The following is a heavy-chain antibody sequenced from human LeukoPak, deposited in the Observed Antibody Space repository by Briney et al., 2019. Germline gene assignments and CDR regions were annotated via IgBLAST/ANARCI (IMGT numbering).Heavy chain of an antibody. CDR3: ARAVVEGSTRFAFNI. D-gene: IGHD2-15*01. V-gene: IGHV1-3*01. CDR1: GYTFTSYA. CDR2: INPNSGGT. Sequence: ASVKVSCKASGYTFTSYAMHWVRQAPGQRLEWMGWINPNSGGTNYAQKFQGRVTMTRNISVNTAYLQLRSLSSEDTAVYYCARAVVEGSTRFAFNIWGQGTLVTVSS. J-gene: IGHJ3*02.